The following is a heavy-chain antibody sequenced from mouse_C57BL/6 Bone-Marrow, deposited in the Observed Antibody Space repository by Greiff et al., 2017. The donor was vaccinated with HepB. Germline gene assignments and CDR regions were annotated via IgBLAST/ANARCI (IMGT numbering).Heavy chain of an antibody. CDR2: ISSGGDYI. CDR1: GFTFSSYA. Sequence: EVMLVESGEGLVKPGGSLKLSCAASGFTFSSYAMSWVRQTPEKRLEWVAYISSGGDYIYYADTVKGRFTISRDNARNTLYLQMSSLKSEDTAMYYCTRDLHYYAMDYWGQGTSVTVSS. CDR3: TRDLHYYAMDY. J-gene: IGHJ4*01. D-gene: IGHD2-1*01. V-gene: IGHV5-9-1*02.